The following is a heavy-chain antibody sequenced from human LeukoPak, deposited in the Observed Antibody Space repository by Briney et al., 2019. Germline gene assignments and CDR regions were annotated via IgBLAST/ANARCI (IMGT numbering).Heavy chain of an antibody. CDR1: GGSFSGYY. V-gene: IGHV4-34*01. D-gene: IGHD4-11*01. Sequence: SETLSLTCAVYGGSFSGYYWTWIRQPPGKGLERIGEINHSGSTNYNLSLKSRVTISVDTSKNQFSLKLSSVTAADTAVYYCARDIMTTVTHDAFDIWGQGTMVTVSS. CDR3: ARDIMTTVTHDAFDI. J-gene: IGHJ3*02. CDR2: INHSGST.